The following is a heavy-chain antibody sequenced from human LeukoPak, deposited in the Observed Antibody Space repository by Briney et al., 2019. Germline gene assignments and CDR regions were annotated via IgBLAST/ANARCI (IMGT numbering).Heavy chain of an antibody. CDR3: ARKDFWRGMDV. CDR1: GFPLSSYS. D-gene: IGHD3-3*01. Sequence: PGGSLRLSFSASGFPLSSYSMNWVRQARGKGLGWVSSISSSSSYIYYADTVKGRFTIHRDNAKNSLDLQMNSLRAEDTAVYYCARKDFWRGMDVWGKGTTVTVSS. V-gene: IGHV3-21*01. J-gene: IGHJ6*03. CDR2: ISSSSSYI.